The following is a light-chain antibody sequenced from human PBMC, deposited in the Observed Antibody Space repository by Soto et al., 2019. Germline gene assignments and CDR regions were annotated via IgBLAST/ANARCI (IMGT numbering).Light chain of an antibody. CDR1: QSVSSY. CDR2: DAS. Sequence: EIVLTQSPATLSLSPGEIATLSWRASQSVSSYLAWYQQKPGQAPRLLIYDASNRATGIPARFSGSGSGTVFTLTINSLEPEDFAVYYCQQRNYWPITFGQGTRLEIK. CDR3: QQRNYWPIT. J-gene: IGKJ5*01. V-gene: IGKV3-11*01.